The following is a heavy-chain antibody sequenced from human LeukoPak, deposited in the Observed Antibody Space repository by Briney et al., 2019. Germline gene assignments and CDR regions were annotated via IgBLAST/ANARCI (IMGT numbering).Heavy chain of an antibody. Sequence: PSETLSLTCTVSGGSISNGSYYWSWLRQPAGRGLEGMGRIYTSGSTNYNPSLKSRVTRTLDTSQNQFSLKLSSVTAAHTAVYYCARALSLGSYYYYYYMDVWGKGTTVTISS. CDR3: ARALSLGSYYYYYYMDV. CDR2: IYTSGST. J-gene: IGHJ6*03. CDR1: GGSISNGSYY. V-gene: IGHV4-61*02.